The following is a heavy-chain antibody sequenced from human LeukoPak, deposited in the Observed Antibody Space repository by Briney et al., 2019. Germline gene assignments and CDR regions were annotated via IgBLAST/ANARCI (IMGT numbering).Heavy chain of an antibody. V-gene: IGHV4-59*08. CDR2: VFYSGST. J-gene: IGHJ4*02. CDR1: GGSISGFH. Sequence: PSETLSLTCTVSGGSISGFHWSWIRQPPGKGLEYIGDVFYSGSTNYNPSLKSRVTISVDTSKNQFSLKLSSVTAADTAIYYCARAVSGRFDYWGQGTLVTVSS. CDR3: ARAVSGRFDY. D-gene: IGHD6-19*01.